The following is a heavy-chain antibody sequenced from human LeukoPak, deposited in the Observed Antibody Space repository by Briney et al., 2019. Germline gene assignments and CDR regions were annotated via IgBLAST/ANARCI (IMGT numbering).Heavy chain of an antibody. J-gene: IGHJ4*02. V-gene: IGHV3-21*01. CDR1: GFTFSSYA. CDR3: ARGRKQLGYDY. Sequence: GGSLRLSCAASGFTFSSYAMSWVRQAPGKGLEWVSSISSSSSYIYYADSVKGRFTISRDNAKNSLYLQMNSLRAEDTAVYYCARGRKQLGYDYWGQGTLVTVSS. CDR2: ISSSSSYI. D-gene: IGHD6-13*01.